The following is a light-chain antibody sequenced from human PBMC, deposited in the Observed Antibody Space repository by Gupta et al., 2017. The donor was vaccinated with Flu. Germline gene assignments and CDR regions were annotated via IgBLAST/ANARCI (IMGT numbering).Light chain of an antibody. CDR3: EAWDYSLSGWV. CDR1: NSNIGTNT. J-gene: IGLJ3*02. V-gene: IGLV1-44*01. CDR2: SNN. Sequence: VLTQPPSASGTPAQSVTISCSGSNSNIGTNTVNWYQQLPGTAPKLLIFSNNQRPSGVPDRFSGSKSGTSASLAISGLRSEDEADYYCEAWDYSLSGWVFGGGTKVTVL.